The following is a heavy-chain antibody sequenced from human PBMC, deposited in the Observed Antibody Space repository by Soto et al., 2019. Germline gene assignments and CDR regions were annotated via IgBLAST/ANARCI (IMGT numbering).Heavy chain of an antibody. J-gene: IGHJ5*02. CDR2: INHSGST. CDR3: ARALGILTVKWFDP. V-gene: IGHV4-34*01. D-gene: IGHD3-9*01. Sequence: SETLSLTCAVYGGSFSGYYWSWVRQPPGKGLEWIGEINHSGSTNYNPSLKSRVTISVDTSKNQFSLKLSSVTAADTAVYYCARALGILTVKWFDPWGQGTLVT. CDR1: GGSFSGYY.